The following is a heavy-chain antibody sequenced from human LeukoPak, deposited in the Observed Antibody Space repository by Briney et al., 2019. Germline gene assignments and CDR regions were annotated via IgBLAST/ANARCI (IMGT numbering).Heavy chain of an antibody. D-gene: IGHD3-10*01. CDR2: INHSGST. CDR3: ARLKSGTYYYGSGSYLNRYFDY. Sequence: SETLSLTCAVSGGSISSSNWWSWVRQPPGKGLEWIGEINHSGSTNYNPSLKSRVTISVDTSKNQFSLKLSSVTAADTAVYYCARLKSGTYYYGSGSYLNRYFDYWGQGTLVTVSS. CDR1: GGSISSSNW. J-gene: IGHJ4*02. V-gene: IGHV4-4*02.